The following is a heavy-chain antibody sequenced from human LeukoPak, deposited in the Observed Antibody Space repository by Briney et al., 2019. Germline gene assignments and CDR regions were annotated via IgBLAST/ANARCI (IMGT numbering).Heavy chain of an antibody. V-gene: IGHV4-30-4*08. CDR2: IYYSGST. Sequence: LRLSCAASGFTFSDYYMSWIRQPPGKGLEWIGYIYYSGSTSYNPSLKSRVTISVDTSKNQFSLKLTSVTATDTAVYYCARGPNYVWGSYRYFDYWGQGTLVTVSS. J-gene: IGHJ4*02. CDR3: ARGPNYVWGSYRYFDY. D-gene: IGHD3-16*02. CDR1: GFTFSDYY.